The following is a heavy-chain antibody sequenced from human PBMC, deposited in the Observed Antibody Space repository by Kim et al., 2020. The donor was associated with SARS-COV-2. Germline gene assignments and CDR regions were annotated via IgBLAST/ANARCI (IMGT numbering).Heavy chain of an antibody. V-gene: IGHV4-39*01. J-gene: IGHJ4*02. CDR3: ARLAGAATSPNSDPIDY. Sequence: LKSRVTISVDTSKNQFSLKLSSVTAADTAVYYCARLAGAATSPNSDPIDYWGQGTLVTVSS. D-gene: IGHD6-13*01.